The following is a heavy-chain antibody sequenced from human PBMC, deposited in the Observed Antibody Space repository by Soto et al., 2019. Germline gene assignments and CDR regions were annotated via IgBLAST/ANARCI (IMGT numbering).Heavy chain of an antibody. CDR2: IWYDGSKK. CDR1: GFTFSNYG. D-gene: IGHD6-13*01. V-gene: IGHV3-33*01. CDR3: ARALYSSSWYVSYGMDV. Sequence: QVQLVESGGGVVQPGRSLRLSCAASGFTFSNYGMHWVRQAPGKGLEWVAVIWYDGSKKYYADSVKGRFTVSRDNSKNMLYLQMNSLIAADTAVYYCARALYSSSWYVSYGMDVWCQGNTVTFSS. J-gene: IGHJ6*02.